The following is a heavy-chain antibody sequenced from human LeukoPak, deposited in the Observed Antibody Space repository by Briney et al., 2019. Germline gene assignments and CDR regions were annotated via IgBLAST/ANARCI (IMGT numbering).Heavy chain of an antibody. D-gene: IGHD3-10*01. CDR2: ISAYNGNT. V-gene: IGHV1-18*01. J-gene: IGHJ4*02. Sequence: ASLKVSCTASGYTFTSYGISWVRQAPGQGLEWMGWISAYNGNTNYAQKLQGRVTMTTDTSTSTAYKELRSLRPDDPAVYYCARGLSYGSGSLWGQGTLVTVPS. CDR3: ARGLSYGSGSL. CDR1: GYTFTSYG.